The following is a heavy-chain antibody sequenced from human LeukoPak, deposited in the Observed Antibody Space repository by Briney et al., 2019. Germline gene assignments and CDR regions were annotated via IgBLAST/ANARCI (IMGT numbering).Heavy chain of an antibody. J-gene: IGHJ6*02. V-gene: IGHV1-69*13. CDR3: ARFPIYCSGGSCYGPDYYYGMDV. CDR2: IIPIFGTA. D-gene: IGHD2-15*01. Sequence: SAKVSCKASGGAFSSYAISWVRQAPGQGLEWMGGIIPIFGTANYAQKFQGRVTITADESTSTAYMELSSLRSEDTAVYYCARFPIYCSGGSCYGPDYYYGMDVWGQGTTVTVS. CDR1: GGAFSSYA.